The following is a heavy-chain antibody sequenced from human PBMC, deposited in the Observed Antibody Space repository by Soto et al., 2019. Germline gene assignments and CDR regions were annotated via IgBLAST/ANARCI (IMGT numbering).Heavy chain of an antibody. V-gene: IGHV4-39*01. CDR2: IYYSGST. Sequence: SETLSLTCTVSGGSISSSGYSWGWIRQPPGKGLEWIGSIYYSGSTYYNPSLKSRVTISLDTSKNQFSLKLSSVSAAETAVYYCRRQTARAGSYYYGMDVWGQGTTVTVSS. D-gene: IGHD2-21*02. J-gene: IGHJ6*02. CDR3: RRQTARAGSYYYGMDV. CDR1: GGSISSSGYS.